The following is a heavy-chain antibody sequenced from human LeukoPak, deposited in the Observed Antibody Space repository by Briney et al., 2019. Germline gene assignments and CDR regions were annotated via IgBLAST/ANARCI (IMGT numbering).Heavy chain of an antibody. CDR2: IYTSGST. V-gene: IGHV4-61*02. Sequence: SQTLSLTCTVSGGSISSGSYYWSWIRQPAGKGLEWIGRIYTSGSTNYNPSLKSRVTISVDTSKNQFSLKLSSVTAADTAVYYCARGRIVGATTVQGWFDPWGQGTLVTVSS. CDR1: GGSISSGSYY. CDR3: ARGRIVGATTVQGWFDP. D-gene: IGHD1-26*01. J-gene: IGHJ5*02.